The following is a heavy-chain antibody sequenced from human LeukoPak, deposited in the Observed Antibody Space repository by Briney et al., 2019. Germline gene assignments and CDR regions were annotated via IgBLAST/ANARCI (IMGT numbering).Heavy chain of an antibody. CDR1: GGSVSSGSYY. Sequence: ETLSLTCTVSGGSVSSGSYYWGWIRQPPGKGLEWVSVISGSGGSTYYADSMKGRFTISRDNSENTLYLQMNSLRAEDTAVYYCAKDTDKWLVDAFDIWGQGTMVTVSS. D-gene: IGHD6-19*01. CDR3: AKDTDKWLVDAFDI. J-gene: IGHJ3*02. V-gene: IGHV3-23*01. CDR2: ISGSGGST.